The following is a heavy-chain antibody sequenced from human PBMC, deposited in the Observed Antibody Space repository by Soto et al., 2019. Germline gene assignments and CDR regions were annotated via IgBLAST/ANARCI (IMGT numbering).Heavy chain of an antibody. CDR3: ASQDHCTNGVCYEISEDFQH. CDR1: GGTFSSYA. CDR2: IIPIFGTA. V-gene: IGHV1-69*06. J-gene: IGHJ1*01. Sequence: QVQLVQSGAEVKKPGSSVKVSCKASGGTFSSYAISWVRQAPGQGLEWMGGIIPIFGTANYAQKFQGRVTITADKSTSTAYMDLSSMRSEDTAAYNCASQDHCTNGVCYEISEDFQHWGQGTLVTVSS. D-gene: IGHD2-8*01.